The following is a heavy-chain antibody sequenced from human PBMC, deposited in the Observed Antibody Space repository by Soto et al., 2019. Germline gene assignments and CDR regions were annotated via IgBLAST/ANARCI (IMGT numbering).Heavy chain of an antibody. J-gene: IGHJ6*02. V-gene: IGHV1-69*12. CDR3: ASSRLGVTGYYYGMDV. D-gene: IGHD2-21*02. Sequence: QVQLVQSGAEVKKPGSSVKVSCKASGGTFSSYAISWVRQAPGQGLEWMGGIIPIFGTADYAQKFQGRVTITADESTSTAYMELSSLRSEDTAVYYCASSRLGVTGYYYGMDVWGQGTTVTVSS. CDR2: IIPIFGTA. CDR1: GGTFSSYA.